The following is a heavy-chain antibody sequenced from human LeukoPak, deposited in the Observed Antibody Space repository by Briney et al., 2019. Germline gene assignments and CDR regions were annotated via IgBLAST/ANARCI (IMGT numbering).Heavy chain of an antibody. D-gene: IGHD2-15*01. CDR1: GYSFTSYW. V-gene: IGHV5-51*01. Sequence: GESLKISCKGSGYSFTSYWIAWVRQMPGKGLEWMGIIYPGDSDTRYSPSFQGQVTFSADKSISTAYLQWSSLKASNTAIYYCARESGRVSDYWGQGTLVTVSS. CDR3: ARESGRVSDY. J-gene: IGHJ4*02. CDR2: IYPGDSDT.